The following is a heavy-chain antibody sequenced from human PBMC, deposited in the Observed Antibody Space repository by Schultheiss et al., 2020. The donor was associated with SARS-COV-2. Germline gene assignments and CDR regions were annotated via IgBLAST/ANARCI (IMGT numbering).Heavy chain of an antibody. CDR2: IYYSGST. D-gene: IGHD2-15*01. CDR3: ARALGSAYSYGMDV. J-gene: IGHJ6*02. Sequence: SETLSLTCTVSGGSISSYYWSWIRQPPGKGLEWIGYIYYSGSTNYNPSLKSRVTISVDMSQNHLSLKLSSVTAADTAIYYCARALGSAYSYGMDVWGQGTTVTVSS. CDR1: GGSISSYY. V-gene: IGHV4-59*12.